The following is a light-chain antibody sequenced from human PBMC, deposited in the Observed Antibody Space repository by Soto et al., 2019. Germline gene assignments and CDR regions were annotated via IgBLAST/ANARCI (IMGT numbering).Light chain of an antibody. Sequence: DIQMTQSPSTLSASVGDRVTITCRASQSISNWLAWYQQKPGKAPNLLIYDASNFESVVPSRFSGSGSGTKFTLTISSLQPADFATYYDQQYYSYPGTFGQGTKVEIK. V-gene: IGKV1-5*01. CDR1: QSISNW. J-gene: IGKJ1*01. CDR3: QQYYSYPGT. CDR2: DAS.